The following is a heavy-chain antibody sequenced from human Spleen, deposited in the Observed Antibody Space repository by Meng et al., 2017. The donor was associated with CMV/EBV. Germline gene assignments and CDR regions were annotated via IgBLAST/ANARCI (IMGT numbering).Heavy chain of an antibody. J-gene: IGHJ2*01. D-gene: IGHD5-18*01. CDR1: GFTFSNAG. Sequence: ASGFTFSNAGMSWVRHAPGKGLEWVGRIKSKTDGGTTDYAAPVKGRFTISRDDSKNTLYLQMNSLKTEDTAVYYCTTGKIQYWYFDLWGRGTLVTVSS. CDR2: IKSKTDGGTT. V-gene: IGHV3-15*01. CDR3: TTGKIQYWYFDL.